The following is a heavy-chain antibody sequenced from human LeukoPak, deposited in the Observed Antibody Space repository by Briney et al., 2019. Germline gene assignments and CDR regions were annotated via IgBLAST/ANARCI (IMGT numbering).Heavy chain of an antibody. J-gene: IGHJ6*02. CDR2: IYYSGST. CDR3: ARDSLGCSSTSCYYYGMDV. D-gene: IGHD2-2*01. V-gene: IGHV4-59*01. CDR1: GGSISSYY. Sequence: SETLSLTRTVSGGSISSYYWSWIRQPPGKGLEWIGYIYYSGSTNYNPSLKSRVTISVDTSKNQFSLKLSSVTAADTAVYYCARDSLGCSSTSCYYYGMDVWGQGTTVTVSS.